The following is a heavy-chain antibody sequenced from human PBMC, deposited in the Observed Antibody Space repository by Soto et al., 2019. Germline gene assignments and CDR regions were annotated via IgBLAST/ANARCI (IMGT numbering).Heavy chain of an antibody. CDR1: GGSFSSYD. Sequence: QVQLVQSGAEVSKPGSSVKVSCKSSGGSFSSYDITWVRQAPGQGLEWMGRVIPVLNLANNSQKFKGRVTLTADESTSTAYMELSSLRSEDTAVYYCASSRSLADSGYFAYWGQGTLVTVSS. CDR2: VIPVLNLA. V-gene: IGHV1-69*02. D-gene: IGHD1-26*01. J-gene: IGHJ4*02. CDR3: ASSRSLADSGYFAY.